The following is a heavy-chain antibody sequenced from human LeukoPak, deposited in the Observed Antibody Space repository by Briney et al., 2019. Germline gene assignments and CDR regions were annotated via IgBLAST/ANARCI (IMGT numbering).Heavy chain of an antibody. Sequence: GGSLRLSCAASGFTFRNYGMHWVRQATGKGLEWVSFIWSDGNNRFYADSVKGRFTISRDNSKNILYLQMNSLRAEDTAVYYCARARGTYSNALDSWGQGSLVTVSS. CDR1: GFTFRNYG. V-gene: IGHV3-30*02. D-gene: IGHD2-15*01. CDR2: IWSDGNNR. CDR3: ARARGTYSNALDS. J-gene: IGHJ5*01.